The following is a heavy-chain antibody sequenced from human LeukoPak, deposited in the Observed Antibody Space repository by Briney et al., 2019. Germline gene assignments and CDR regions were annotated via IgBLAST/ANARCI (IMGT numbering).Heavy chain of an antibody. CDR2: ISGSGGST. J-gene: IGHJ3*02. Sequence: PGGSLRLSCAASGFTFSSYAMSWVRQAPGEGLEWVSAISGSGGSTYYADSVKGRFTISRDNSKNTLYMQMNSLRAEDTAVYYCAKDSPANDAFDIWGQGTIVTVSS. V-gene: IGHV3-23*01. CDR1: GFTFSSYA. CDR3: AKDSPANDAFDI.